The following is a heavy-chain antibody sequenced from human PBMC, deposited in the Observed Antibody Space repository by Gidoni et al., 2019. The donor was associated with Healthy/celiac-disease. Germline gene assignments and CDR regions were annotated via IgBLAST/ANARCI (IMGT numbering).Heavy chain of an antibody. CDR3: ARDDDYVWGSYRYSYFQH. Sequence: QVQLVQSGAEVTKPGASVKVSCKASGYTFTSSGISWVRQAPGQGLEWMGWISAYNGNTNYAQKLQGRVTMTTDTSTSTAYMELRSLRSDDTAVYYCARDDDYVWGSYRYSYFQHWGQGTLVTVSS. V-gene: IGHV1-18*01. J-gene: IGHJ1*01. CDR2: ISAYNGNT. CDR1: GYTFTSSG. D-gene: IGHD3-16*02.